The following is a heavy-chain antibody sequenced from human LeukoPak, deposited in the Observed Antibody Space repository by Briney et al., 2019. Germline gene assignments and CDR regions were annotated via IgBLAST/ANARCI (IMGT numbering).Heavy chain of an antibody. D-gene: IGHD6-19*01. V-gene: IGHV4-28*01. CDR2: IYYNGNT. Sequence: SDTLSLTCAVSGYSISSNNWWAWVRQPPGKGLEWIGYIYYNGNTYYNPYNPSLTSRVTMSVDTSKNQFSLKLDSVTEIDTAMYYCARNQAVAANRGASDVWGQGTMVTVCS. CDR3: ARNQAVAANRGASDV. J-gene: IGHJ3*01. CDR1: GYSISSNNW.